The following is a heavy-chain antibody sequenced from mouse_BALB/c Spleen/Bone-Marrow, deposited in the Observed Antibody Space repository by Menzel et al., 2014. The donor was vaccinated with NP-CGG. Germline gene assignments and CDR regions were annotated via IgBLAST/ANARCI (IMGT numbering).Heavy chain of an antibody. J-gene: IGHJ4*01. CDR2: ISSGGGST. CDR3: ARPLYYYGSSPFYAMDY. CDR1: GFAFSSYD. Sequence: EVMLVESGGGLVKPGGSLKLSCAASGFAFSSYDMSWVRQTPEKRLEWVAYISSGGGSTYYPDTVKGRFPISRDNAKNTLYLQMSSLKSEDTAMYYCARPLYYYGSSPFYAMDYWGQGTAVTVSS. D-gene: IGHD1-1*01. V-gene: IGHV5-12-1*01.